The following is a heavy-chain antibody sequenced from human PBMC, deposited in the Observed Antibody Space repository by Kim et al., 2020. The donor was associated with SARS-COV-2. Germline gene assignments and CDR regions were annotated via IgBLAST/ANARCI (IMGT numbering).Heavy chain of an antibody. Sequence: GGSLRLSCAASGFTFSSYWMSWVRQAPGKGLEWVANIKQDGSEKYYVDSVKGRFTISRDNAKNSLYLQMNSLRAEDTAVYYRARVGYEILTGYYPDYWGQGTLVTVSS. CDR3: ARVGYEILTGYYPDY. CDR2: IKQDGSEK. CDR1: GFTFSSYW. D-gene: IGHD3-9*01. J-gene: IGHJ4*02. V-gene: IGHV3-7*01.